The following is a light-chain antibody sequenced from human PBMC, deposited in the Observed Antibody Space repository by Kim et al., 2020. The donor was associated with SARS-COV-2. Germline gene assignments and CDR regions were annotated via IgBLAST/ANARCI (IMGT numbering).Light chain of an antibody. CDR2: EVT. V-gene: IGLV2-8*01. J-gene: IGLJ3*02. Sequence: QSALTQPPSASGSPGQSVTISCAGTSSDIGPYYYVSWYQQHPGKAPKLIIYEVTKRPSGVPDRFSGSKSGYTASLTVSGLQAEDEADYFCSSYTNNQKWVFGGGTRLTVL. CDR1: SSDIGPYYY. CDR3: SSYTNNQKWV.